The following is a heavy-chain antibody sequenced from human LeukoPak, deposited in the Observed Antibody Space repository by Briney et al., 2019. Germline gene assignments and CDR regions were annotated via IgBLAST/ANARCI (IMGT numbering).Heavy chain of an antibody. CDR3: AREMILEWLFPNNWFDP. V-gene: IGHV4-4*07. CDR1: GGSFSTYY. CDR2: IYTSGST. J-gene: IGHJ5*02. D-gene: IGHD3-3*01. Sequence: PSETLSLTCAVYGGSFSTYYWSWIRQPAGKGLEWIGRIYTSGSTNYNPSLKSRVTMSVDTSKNQFSLKLSSVTAADTAVYYCAREMILEWLFPNNWFDPWGQGTLVTVSS.